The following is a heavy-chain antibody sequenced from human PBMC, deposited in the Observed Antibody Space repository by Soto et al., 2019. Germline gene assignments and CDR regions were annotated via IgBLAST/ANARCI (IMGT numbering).Heavy chain of an antibody. D-gene: IGHD6-19*01. CDR2: IKQDGSEK. V-gene: IGHV3-7*01. J-gene: IGHJ4*02. Sequence: EVQLVESGGGLVQPGGSLRLSCAASGFTFSRYWMNWVRQVPGKGLEWVANIKQDGSEKYYVDSVKGRFTISRDNAKNSVYLQMNSLRAEDTAVYYCARAVFEAVNFDYWGQGNLVTVSS. CDR1: GFTFSRYW. CDR3: ARAVFEAVNFDY.